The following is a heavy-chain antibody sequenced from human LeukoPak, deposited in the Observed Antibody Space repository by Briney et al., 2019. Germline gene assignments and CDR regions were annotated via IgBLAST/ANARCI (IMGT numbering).Heavy chain of an antibody. V-gene: IGHV3-15*01. CDR3: TTDRGSYSDY. Sequence: GGSLRLSCAASGFTFSSACMSWVRQAPGKGLEWVGGIKSKTDGGTTDYAAPGKGRFTISRDDSTNTLYLQINSLKTEDTAVYYCTTDRGSYSDYWGQGTLVTVSS. D-gene: IGHD1-26*01. J-gene: IGHJ4*02. CDR2: IKSKTDGGTT. CDR1: GFTFSSAC.